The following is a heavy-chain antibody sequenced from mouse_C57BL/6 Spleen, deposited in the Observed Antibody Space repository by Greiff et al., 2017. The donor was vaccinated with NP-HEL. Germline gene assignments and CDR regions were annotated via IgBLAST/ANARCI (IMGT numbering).Heavy chain of an antibody. CDR1: GYTFTSYW. Sequence: QVQLQQPGAELVKPGASVKMSCKASGYTFTSYWITWVKQRPGQGLEWIGDIYPGSGSTNYKEKFKSKATLTVDTSSSTAYMQLSNLTSEDSAVYYCASLLEDYAMDYWGQGTSVTVSS. D-gene: IGHD1-1*01. V-gene: IGHV1-55*01. CDR3: ASLLEDYAMDY. J-gene: IGHJ4*01. CDR2: IYPGSGST.